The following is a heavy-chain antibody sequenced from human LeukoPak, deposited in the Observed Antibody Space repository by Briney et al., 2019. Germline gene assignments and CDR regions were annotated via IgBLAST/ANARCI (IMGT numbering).Heavy chain of an antibody. V-gene: IGHV4-59*01. Sequence: KPSETLSLTCTVSGDSISSYYWSWIRQPPGRGLAWIGYIYSSASTKNNPSLKSRVTISVDTSKNQFSLKLSSVTAADTAVYYCARARVRSYSYDSSGFYTSDWHFDLWGRGTLVTVSS. CDR2: IYSSAST. J-gene: IGHJ2*01. D-gene: IGHD3-22*01. CDR3: ARARVRSYSYDSSGFYTSDWHFDL. CDR1: GDSISSYY.